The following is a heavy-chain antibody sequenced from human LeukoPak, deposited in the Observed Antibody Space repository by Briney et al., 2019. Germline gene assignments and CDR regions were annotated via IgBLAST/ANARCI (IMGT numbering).Heavy chain of an antibody. CDR3: ASFRRRWLAIDY. Sequence: DPSETLSLTCTVSGGSVTSADYYWSWIRQPPGKGLEWIGDIYYSGSTTYNPSLKLRITISLDTSKNQFSLNPRSVTAADTAVYYCASFRRRWLAIDYWGQGTLVTVSS. V-gene: IGHV4-61*08. CDR2: IYYSGST. J-gene: IGHJ4*02. CDR1: GGSVTSADYY. D-gene: IGHD6-19*01.